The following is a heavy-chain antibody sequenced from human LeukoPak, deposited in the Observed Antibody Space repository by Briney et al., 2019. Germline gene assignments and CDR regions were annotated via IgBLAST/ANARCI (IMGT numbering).Heavy chain of an antibody. J-gene: IGHJ3*02. D-gene: IGHD2-21*01. CDR1: GFTFSSYG. Sequence: PGGSLRLSCAASGFTFSSYGMHWVRQAPGKGLEWVAFIRYDGSNKYYADSVKGRFTISRDNSKNTLYLQMNSLRAEDTSVYSCAKGFYSDPEGQGDAFDIWGQGTMVIVSS. CDR3: AKGFYSDPEGQGDAFDI. V-gene: IGHV3-30*02. CDR2: IRYDGSNK.